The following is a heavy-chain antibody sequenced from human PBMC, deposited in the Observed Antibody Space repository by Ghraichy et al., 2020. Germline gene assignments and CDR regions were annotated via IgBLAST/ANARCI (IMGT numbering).Heavy chain of an antibody. CDR1: GGSFSGYY. V-gene: IGHV4-34*01. Sequence: SETLSLTCAVYGGSFSGYYWSWIRQPPGKGLEWIGEINHSGSTNYNPSLKSRVTISVDTSKNQFSLKLSSVTAADTAVYYCARVARRYQLLWLPWFDPWGQGTLVTVSS. D-gene: IGHD2-2*01. CDR3: ARVARRYQLLWLPWFDP. J-gene: IGHJ5*02. CDR2: INHSGST.